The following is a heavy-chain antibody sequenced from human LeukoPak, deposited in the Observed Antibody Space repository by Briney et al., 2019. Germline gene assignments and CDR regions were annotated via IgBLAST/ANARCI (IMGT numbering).Heavy chain of an antibody. CDR2: ITNNGGYT. CDR3: ARQPQVAHFDY. CDR1: GFTFTSYT. J-gene: IGHJ4*02. V-gene: IGHV3-21*01. D-gene: IGHD2-15*01. Sequence: GGSLRLSCAASGFTFTSYTMSWVRQAPGKGLEWVSSITNNGGYTYYTDSVKGRFTISRDNANNSLYLQMNSLSAEDTAIYYCARQPQVAHFDYWGQGTLVSVSS.